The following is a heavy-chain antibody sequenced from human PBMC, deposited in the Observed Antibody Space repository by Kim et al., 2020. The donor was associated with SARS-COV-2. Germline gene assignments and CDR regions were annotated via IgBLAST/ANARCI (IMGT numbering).Heavy chain of an antibody. CDR3: AKVLRFLEWAFSMDV. Sequence: GGSLRLSCAASGFTFGDYAMHWVRQAPGKGLEWVSGISWNSGSIGYADSVKGRFTISRDNAKNSLYLQMNSLRAEDTALYYCAKVLRFLEWAFSMDVWGKGTTVTVSS. CDR2: ISWNSGSI. V-gene: IGHV3-9*01. J-gene: IGHJ6*04. D-gene: IGHD3-3*01. CDR1: GFTFGDYA.